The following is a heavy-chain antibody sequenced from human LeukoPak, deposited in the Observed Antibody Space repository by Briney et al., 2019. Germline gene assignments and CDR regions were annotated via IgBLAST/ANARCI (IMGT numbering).Heavy chain of an antibody. J-gene: IGHJ4*02. CDR1: GGSISSYY. V-gene: IGHV4-59*01. Sequence: PSETLSLTCTVSGGSISSYYWSWIRQPPGKGLEWIGYINYSGSTKYNPSLKSRVTISVDTSKNQFSLKVSSVTAADTAVYYCANGGIGGPGAIDYWGQGALVTVSS. CDR3: ANGGIGGPGAIDY. CDR2: INYSGST. D-gene: IGHD6-13*01.